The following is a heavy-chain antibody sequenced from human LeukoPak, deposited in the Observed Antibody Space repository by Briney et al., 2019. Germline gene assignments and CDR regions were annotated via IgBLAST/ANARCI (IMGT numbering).Heavy chain of an antibody. CDR3: ATFGYSYGDDAFDI. J-gene: IGHJ3*02. Sequence: SETLSLTCTVSGGSISSYYWSWIRQPPGKGLEWIGYIYYSGSTNYNPSLKSRVTISVDTSKNQFSLKLSSVTAADTAVYYCATFGYSYGDDAFDIWGQGTMVTVSS. CDR2: IYYSGST. V-gene: IGHV4-59*12. D-gene: IGHD5-18*01. CDR1: GGSISSYY.